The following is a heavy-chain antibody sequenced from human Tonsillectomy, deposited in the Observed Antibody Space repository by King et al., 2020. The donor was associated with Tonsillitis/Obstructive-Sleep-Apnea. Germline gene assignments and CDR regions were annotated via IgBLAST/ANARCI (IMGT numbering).Heavy chain of an antibody. D-gene: IGHD2-2*01. J-gene: IGHJ2*01. Sequence: QLVQSGAEVKKPGFSVKGSCNASGGTFSSYAISWVLQAPGQGLEWMGGMIPNFCLANYAQKFQGRVTITAEESTGTAYMELSSLRSEDTAVYYCASRYCSSTSCRERYWYFDLWGRGTLVTVSS. V-gene: IGHV1-69*12. CDR1: GGTFSSYA. CDR3: ASRYCSSTSCRERYWYFDL. CDR2: MIPNFCLA.